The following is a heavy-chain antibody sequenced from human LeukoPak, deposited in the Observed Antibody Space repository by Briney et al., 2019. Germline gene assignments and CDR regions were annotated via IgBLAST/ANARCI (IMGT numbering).Heavy chain of an antibody. CDR2: IIPILGIA. CDR3: ARDSLYFYSSGGDWFDP. D-gene: IGHD6-19*01. J-gene: IGHJ5*02. Sequence: SVKVSCKASGGTFSSYAISWVRQAPGQGLEWMGRIIPILGIANYAQKFQGRVTITADKSTSTAYMELSSLRSEDTAVYYCARDSLYFYSSGGDWFDPWGQGTLVTVSP. CDR1: GGTFSSYA. V-gene: IGHV1-69*04.